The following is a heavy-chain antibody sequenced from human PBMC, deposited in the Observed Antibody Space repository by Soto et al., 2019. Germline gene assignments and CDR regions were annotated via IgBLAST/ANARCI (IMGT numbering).Heavy chain of an antibody. D-gene: IGHD2-15*01. Sequence: VGSLRLSCVVPVFSFSAYALLWVRQAPAEGLEWVAIISFDGTSQYYADSVKGRFTISRDNSKNTLYLEMNSLRAEDTAVYYCARSGSCSGGHCLNWGQGTLVTVSS. CDR2: ISFDGTSQ. V-gene: IGHV3-30-3*01. CDR1: VFSFSAYA. CDR3: ARSGSCSGGHCLN. J-gene: IGHJ4*02.